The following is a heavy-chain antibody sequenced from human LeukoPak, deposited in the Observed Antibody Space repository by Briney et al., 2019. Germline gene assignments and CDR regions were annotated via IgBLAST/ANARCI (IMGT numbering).Heavy chain of an antibody. CDR1: GFTFGSYG. CDR3: ARARYSSSWPIPDY. Sequence: GGSLRLSCAASGFTFGSYGMHWVRQAPGKGLEWVAVIWYDGSNKYYADSVKGRFTISRDNSKNTLYLQMNSLRAEDTAVYYCARARYSSSWPIPDYWGQGTLVTVSS. J-gene: IGHJ4*02. D-gene: IGHD6-13*01. CDR2: IWYDGSNK. V-gene: IGHV3-33*01.